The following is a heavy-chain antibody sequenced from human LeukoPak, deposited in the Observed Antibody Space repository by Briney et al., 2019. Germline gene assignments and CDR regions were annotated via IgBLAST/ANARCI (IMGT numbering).Heavy chain of an antibody. CDR1: GGSFSGYY. J-gene: IGHJ4*02. CDR2: INHSGST. CDR3: ARGYSYGFDY. V-gene: IGHV4-34*01. Sequence: SETLSLTCAVYGGSFSGYYWSWIRQPPGKGLEWIGEINHSGSTNYNPSLKSRVTISVDTSKNQFSLKLSSVTAADTAVYYCARGYSYGFDYWGQGTLVTVSS. D-gene: IGHD5-18*01.